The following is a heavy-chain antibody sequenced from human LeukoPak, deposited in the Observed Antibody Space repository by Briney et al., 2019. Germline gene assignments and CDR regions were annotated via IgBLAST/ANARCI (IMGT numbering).Heavy chain of an antibody. CDR3: ARERVRQQLVYYYYYGMDV. CDR2: INPNSGGT. J-gene: IGHJ6*02. D-gene: IGHD6-13*01. CDR1: GYTFTGYY. Sequence: GASVKVSCKASGYTFTGYYMHCVRQAPGQGLEWMGWINPNSGGTNYAQKFQGRVTMTRDTSISTAYMELSRLRSDDTAVYYCARERVRQQLVYYYYYGMDVWGQGTTVTVSS. V-gene: IGHV1-2*02.